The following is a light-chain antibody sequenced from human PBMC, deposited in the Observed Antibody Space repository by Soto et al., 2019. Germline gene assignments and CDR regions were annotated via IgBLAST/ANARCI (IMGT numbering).Light chain of an antibody. Sequence: EIVLTQSPGTLSLSPGERATLSCRASQSFSSNYLACYQQKPGQAPRILIYGASTRATGIPDRFSGSESRTDLTLTISRLEPEGSAVYYCQQYSSVWTFGQGTQVQI. CDR1: QSFSSNY. CDR2: GAS. J-gene: IGKJ1*01. V-gene: IGKV3-20*01. CDR3: QQYSSVWT.